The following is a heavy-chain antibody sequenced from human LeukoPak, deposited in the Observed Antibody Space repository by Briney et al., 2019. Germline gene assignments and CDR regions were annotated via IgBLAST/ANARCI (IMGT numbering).Heavy chain of an antibody. J-gene: IGHJ4*02. V-gene: IGHV3-7*01. CDR1: GFTFSSYW. CDR3: ARGAYSSGYYIDY. Sequence: GGSLNLSCEASGFTFSSYWLSWVGQAPGKGLEWLANIKQDGSEKYYVDSVKGRFTISRDNAKNSLYLQMNSLRAEDTAVYYCARGAYSSGYYIDYWGQGTLVTVSS. D-gene: IGHD3-22*01. CDR2: IKQDGSEK.